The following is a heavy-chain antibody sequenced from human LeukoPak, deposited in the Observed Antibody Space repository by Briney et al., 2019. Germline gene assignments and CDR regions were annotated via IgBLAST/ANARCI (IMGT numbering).Heavy chain of an antibody. CDR3: AKDRGRYSGYGYFDY. V-gene: IGHV3-11*04. D-gene: IGHD5-12*01. Sequence: GGSLRLSCAASGFIFSDYYMSWIRQAPGKGLEWVSYISSSGSTTYYADSVKGRFTISRDNSKNTLYLQMNSLRAEDTAVYYCAKDRGRYSGYGYFDYWGQGTLVTVSS. CDR1: GFIFSDYY. J-gene: IGHJ4*02. CDR2: ISSSGSTT.